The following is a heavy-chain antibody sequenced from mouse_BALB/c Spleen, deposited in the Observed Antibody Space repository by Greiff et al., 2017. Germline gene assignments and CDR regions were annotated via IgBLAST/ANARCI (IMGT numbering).Heavy chain of an antibody. Sequence: DVMLVESGGGLVKPGGSLKLSCAASGFTFSSYAMSWVRQSPEKRLEWVAEISSGGSYTYYPDTVTGRFTISRDNAKNTLYLEMSSLRSEDTAMYYCARGISTATLDYWGQGTTLTVSA. V-gene: IGHV5-9-4*01. CDR1: GFTFSSYA. D-gene: IGHD1-2*01. CDR3: ARGISTATLDY. CDR2: ISSGGSYT. J-gene: IGHJ2*01.